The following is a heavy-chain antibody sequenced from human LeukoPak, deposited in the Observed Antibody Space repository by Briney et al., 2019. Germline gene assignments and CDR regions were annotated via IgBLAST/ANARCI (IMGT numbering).Heavy chain of an antibody. D-gene: IGHD3-10*01. CDR2: ISAKNGNT. CDR3: ARSDYGSGSKPVDY. CDR1: GYSFSNYG. V-gene: IGHV1-18*01. Sequence: HRASMKVSCKTSGYSFSNYGIVWVRQAPGQGLEWMGWISAKNGNTKNSQKVQGRVSMTTDSSTGIAYLDLRSLRTDDTAVYYCARSDYGSGSKPVDYWGQGTLVTVSS. J-gene: IGHJ4*02.